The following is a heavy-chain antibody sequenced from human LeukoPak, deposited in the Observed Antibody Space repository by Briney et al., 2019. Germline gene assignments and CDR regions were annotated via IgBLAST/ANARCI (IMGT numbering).Heavy chain of an antibody. D-gene: IGHD3-10*01. Sequence: SETLSLTCTVSGGSINYYWGWIRQHPVKGLEWIGSIYYSGSTYYNPSLKSRVTTSVDTSKKQFSLKLRSMTAADTAVYYCARQTWTGNDYWGQGTLVTVSS. V-gene: IGHV4-39*01. CDR2: IYYSGST. CDR3: ARQTWTGNDY. J-gene: IGHJ4*02. CDR1: GGSINYY.